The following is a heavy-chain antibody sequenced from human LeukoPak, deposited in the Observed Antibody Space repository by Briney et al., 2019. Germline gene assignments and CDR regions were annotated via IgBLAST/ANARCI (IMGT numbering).Heavy chain of an antibody. CDR3: ARDSLGYCSGGSCLH. CDR1: GFTFSSYA. D-gene: IGHD2-15*01. Sequence: GGSLRLSCAASGFTFSSYAMRWVRQAPGKGLEWVAVISYDGSNKYYADSVKGRFTISRDNSKNTLYLQMNSLRAEDTAVYYCARDSLGYCSGGSCLHWGQGTLVTVSS. J-gene: IGHJ4*02. CDR2: ISYDGSNK. V-gene: IGHV3-30-3*01.